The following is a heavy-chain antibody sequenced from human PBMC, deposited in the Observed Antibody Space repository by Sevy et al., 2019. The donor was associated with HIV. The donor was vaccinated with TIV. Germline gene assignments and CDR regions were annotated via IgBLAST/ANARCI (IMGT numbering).Heavy chain of an antibody. V-gene: IGHV3-30-3*01. CDR1: GFTFSSYA. J-gene: IGHJ4*02. CDR2: ISYDGSNK. Sequence: GGSLRLSCAASGFTFSSYAMHWVRQAPGKGLEWVAVISYDGSNKYYADSVKGRFTISRDNSKNTLYLQMNSLRAEDTAVYYGARDDYRVMYYFDYWGQGTLVTVSS. D-gene: IGHD4-4*01. CDR3: ARDDYRVMYYFDY.